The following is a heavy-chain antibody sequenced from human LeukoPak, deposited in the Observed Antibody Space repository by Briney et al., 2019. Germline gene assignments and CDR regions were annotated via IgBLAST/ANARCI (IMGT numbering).Heavy chain of an antibody. CDR3: AREYCSSTSCYPSFDY. CDR1: GFTFSSYS. CDR2: ISSSSSYI. J-gene: IGHJ4*02. Sequence: PGGSLRLSCAASGFTFSSYSMNWARQAPGKGLEWVSSISSSSSYIYYADSVKGRFTISRDNAKNSLYLQMNSLRAEDTAVYYCAREYCSSTSCYPSFDYWGQGTLVTVSS. V-gene: IGHV3-21*01. D-gene: IGHD2-2*01.